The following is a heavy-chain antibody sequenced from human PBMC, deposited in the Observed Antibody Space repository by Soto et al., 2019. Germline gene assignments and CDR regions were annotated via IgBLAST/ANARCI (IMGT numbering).Heavy chain of an antibody. V-gene: IGHV3-23*01. CDR1: GFTFSSYA. D-gene: IGHD3-9*01. Sequence: GSLRLSCAASGFTFSSYAMSWVRQAPGKGLGWVSAISGSGGSTYYADSVKGRFTISRDNSKNTLYLQMNSLRAEDTAVYYCAKLLRYFGWPPYTDYRGPGPLVTLSS. CDR3: AKLLRYFGWPPYTDY. CDR2: ISGSGGST. J-gene: IGHJ4*02.